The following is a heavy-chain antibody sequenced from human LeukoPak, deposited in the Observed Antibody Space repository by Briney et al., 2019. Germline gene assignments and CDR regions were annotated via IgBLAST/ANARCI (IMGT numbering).Heavy chain of an antibody. CDR3: ARVVPGTGFFY. CDR1: GFTFSNNW. CDR2: IKGDGSEK. J-gene: IGHJ4*02. V-gene: IGHV3-7*01. Sequence: GGSLRLSCAASGFTFSNNWMSWVRQAPGKGLEWVANIKGDGSEKYYVDSVKGRFTISRDNAKNSLYLQMNSLRAEDTAVYYCARVVPGTGFFYWGQGTLVTVSS. D-gene: IGHD2-8*02.